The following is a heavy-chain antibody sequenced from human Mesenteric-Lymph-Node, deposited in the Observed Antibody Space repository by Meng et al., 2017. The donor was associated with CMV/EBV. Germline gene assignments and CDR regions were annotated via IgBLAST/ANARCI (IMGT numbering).Heavy chain of an antibody. V-gene: IGHV4-59*01. CDR3: AREGSLEWFSHGMDV. Sequence: SETLSLTCTVSGGSISNYYWNWIRQPPGKGLEWIGYIFYSGSTNYNPSLKSRVTISIDTSKNQFSLKLSSVTAADTAVYYCAREGSLEWFSHGMDVWGPGTTVTVSS. CDR1: GGSISNYY. D-gene: IGHD3-3*01. J-gene: IGHJ6*02. CDR2: IFYSGST.